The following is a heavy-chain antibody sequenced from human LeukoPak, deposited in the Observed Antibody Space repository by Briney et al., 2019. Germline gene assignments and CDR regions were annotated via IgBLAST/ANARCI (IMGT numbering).Heavy chain of an antibody. J-gene: IGHJ3*01. D-gene: IGHD2-2*03. CDR3: AHGGYFAFDF. V-gene: IGHV3-23*01. CDR2: INRSGGK. Sequence: GGSLRLSSVASGFAFSTYDMQWVRQAPGKGLEWVSGINRSGGKYYTDTVKGRFTISRDNSKSTLYLEMNSLRADDTAVYYCAHGGYFAFDFWGQGTMVTVSS. CDR1: GFAFSTYD.